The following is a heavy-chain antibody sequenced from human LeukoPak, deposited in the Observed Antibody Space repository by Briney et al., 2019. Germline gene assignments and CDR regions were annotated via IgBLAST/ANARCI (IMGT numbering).Heavy chain of an antibody. D-gene: IGHD4-17*01. Sequence: GGSLRLSCVASGFTFDDYAMHWVRQAPGKGLEWVSGISWNSGSRGYADSVKGRFTISRDNAKNSLYLQMNSLRAEDTAVYYCARVGATSYGDYDYWGQGTLVTVSS. V-gene: IGHV3-9*01. J-gene: IGHJ4*02. CDR3: ARVGATSYGDYDY. CDR2: ISWNSGSR. CDR1: GFTFDDYA.